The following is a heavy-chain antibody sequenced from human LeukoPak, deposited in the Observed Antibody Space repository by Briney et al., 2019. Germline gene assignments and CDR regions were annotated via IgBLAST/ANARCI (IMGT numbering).Heavy chain of an antibody. D-gene: IGHD3-9*01. CDR2: ISSSSSYI. J-gene: IGHJ4*02. V-gene: IGHV3-21*01. CDR3: ATSNPLRYFDWSPR. Sequence: GGSLRLSCAASGFTFSSYSMNWVRQAPGKGLEWVSSISSSSSYIYYADSVKGRFTISRDNAKNSLYLQMNSLRAEDTAVYYCATSNPLRYFDWSPRWGQGTLVTVSS. CDR1: GFTFSSYS.